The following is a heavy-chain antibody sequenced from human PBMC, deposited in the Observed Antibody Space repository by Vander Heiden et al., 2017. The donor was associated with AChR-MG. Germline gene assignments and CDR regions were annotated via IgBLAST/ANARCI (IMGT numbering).Heavy chain of an antibody. D-gene: IGHD3-22*01. Sequence: QITLKESGPTLVKPTQTLTLTCTFSGFSLSTSGVGVGWIRQPPGKALEWLALIYWNDDKRYSPSLKSRLTITKDTSKNQVVLTMTNMDPVDTATYYCAHQDTYYYDSSGYFDYWGQGTLVTVSS. CDR3: AHQDTYYYDSSGYFDY. CDR2: IYWNDDK. V-gene: IGHV2-5*01. CDR1: GFSLSTSGVG. J-gene: IGHJ4*02.